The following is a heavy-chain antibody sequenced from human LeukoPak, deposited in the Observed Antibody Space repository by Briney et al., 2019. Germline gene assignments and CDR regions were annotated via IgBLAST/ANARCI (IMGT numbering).Heavy chain of an antibody. D-gene: IGHD6-13*01. CDR3: AKDKASSRGLI. J-gene: IGHJ4*02. Sequence: GGLRLSCAASGFTFSSYAMSWVRQAPGKGLEWVSAISGSGGSTYYADSVKGRFTISRDNSKNTLYLQMNSLRAEDTAVYYCAKDKASSRGLIWGQGTLVTVSS. CDR1: GFTFSSYA. V-gene: IGHV3-23*01. CDR2: ISGSGGST.